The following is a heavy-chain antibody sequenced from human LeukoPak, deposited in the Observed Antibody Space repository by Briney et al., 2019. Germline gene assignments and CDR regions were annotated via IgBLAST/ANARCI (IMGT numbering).Heavy chain of an antibody. J-gene: IGHJ6*02. CDR1: GGSFSGYY. D-gene: IGHD2-15*01. V-gene: IGHV4-34*01. CDR3: ARAPPNDCRGGSCQRPYYCYCMDV. Sequence: PSETLSLTCAVYGGSFSGYYWSWLRQPPGKGLEGIGEINHSGSTNYNPFLKSRITISVDTSKNPFFLKLSSVTAADTAVYYCARAPPNDCRGGSCQRPYYCYCMDVWGQGTTVTVSS. CDR2: INHSGST.